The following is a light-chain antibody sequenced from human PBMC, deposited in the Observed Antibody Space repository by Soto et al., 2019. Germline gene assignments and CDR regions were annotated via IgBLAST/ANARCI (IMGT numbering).Light chain of an antibody. V-gene: IGKV3-20*01. CDR2: GAS. CDR3: HQSDDSPWT. J-gene: IGKJ1*01. CDR1: QSHPSNS. Sequence: ETVLMQSPDTLSLSPGERVTLSCRASQSHPSNSLAWYQQKPGQPPRLLFYGASSRATGVPDRFVGSGSGTDFTLTVARLEAEDSAVYFCHQSDDSPWTFGQGTKVEV.